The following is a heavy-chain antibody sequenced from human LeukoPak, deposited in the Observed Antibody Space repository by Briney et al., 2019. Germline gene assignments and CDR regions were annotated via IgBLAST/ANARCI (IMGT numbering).Heavy chain of an antibody. Sequence: GGSLRLSCAASGFTFSGSAMHWVRQAPGKGLEWVAVISYDGSNKYYADSVKGRFTISRDNSKNTLYLQMNSLRAEDTAVYYCAKHGGTAMALNDAFDIWGQGTMVTVSS. D-gene: IGHD5-18*01. CDR1: GFTFSGSA. V-gene: IGHV3-30*04. J-gene: IGHJ3*02. CDR3: AKHGGTAMALNDAFDI. CDR2: ISYDGSNK.